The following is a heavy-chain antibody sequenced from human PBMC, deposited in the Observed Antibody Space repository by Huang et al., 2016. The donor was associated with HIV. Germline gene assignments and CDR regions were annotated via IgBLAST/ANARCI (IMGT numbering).Heavy chain of an antibody. CDR3: AKDPSSPYGDSYFEQ. CDR2: IRGSGHST. Sequence: EVQLLESGGGLVQPGGSLRLSCAVSGFTFIDFAMSWVRQAPGKVWEWVSAIRGSGHSTYYADSVKGRFTISRDNSKNTLYLQMNKLRVEDTAVYFCAKDPSSPYGDSYFEQWGQGTLVTVSP. CDR1: GFTFIDFA. D-gene: IGHD4-17*01. J-gene: IGHJ4*02. V-gene: IGHV3-23*01.